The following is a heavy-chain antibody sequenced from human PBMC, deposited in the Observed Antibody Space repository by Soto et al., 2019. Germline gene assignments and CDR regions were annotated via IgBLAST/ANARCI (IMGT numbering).Heavy chain of an antibody. CDR2: IYYSGST. V-gene: IGHV4-39*01. J-gene: IGHJ3*02. CDR3: ARQDCTNGVCYYFGAFDI. CDR1: GGSISSSSYY. D-gene: IGHD2-8*01. Sequence: SETLSLTCTVSGGSISSSSYYWGWIRQPPGKGLEWIGSIYYSGSTYYNPSLKSRVTISVDTSKNQFSLKLSSVTAADTAVYYCARQDCTNGVCYYFGAFDIWGQGTMVTVSS.